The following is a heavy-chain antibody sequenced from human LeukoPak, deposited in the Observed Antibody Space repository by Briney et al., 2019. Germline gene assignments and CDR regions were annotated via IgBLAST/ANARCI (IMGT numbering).Heavy chain of an antibody. J-gene: IGHJ5*02. CDR3: TRGGSLCSCSNCFLNWFDR. V-gene: IGHV1-2*02. Sequence: ASVKVSCKTSAYTCTDYYIRWVPQAPGQGLEWMGWMNPNSGGTNYAQNFQDSVTLTRDACITTAYIELTRLTFDDTAIYYCTRGGSLCSCSNCFLNWFDRWGQETLVALSS. CDR2: MNPNSGGT. CDR1: AYTCTDYY. D-gene: IGHD2-2*01.